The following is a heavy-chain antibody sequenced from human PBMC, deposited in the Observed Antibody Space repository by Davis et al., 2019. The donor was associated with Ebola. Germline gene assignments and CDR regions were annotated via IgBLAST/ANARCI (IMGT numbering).Heavy chain of an antibody. J-gene: IGHJ3*01. CDR3: AAGGRGGGFDV. CDR2: FDPENAEA. V-gene: IGHV1-24*01. Sequence: ASVKVSCKVSGYTLTELSIHWVRQAPGKGLEWLGNFDPENAEAIYADKFEGRVIMTADTSSDTAYVILSSLRSEDSAVYYCAAGGRGGGFDVWGQGTMVTVS. D-gene: IGHD3-16*01. CDR1: GYTLTELS.